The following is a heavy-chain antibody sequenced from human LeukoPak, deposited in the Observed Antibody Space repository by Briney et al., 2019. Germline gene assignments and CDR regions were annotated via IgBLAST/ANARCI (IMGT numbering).Heavy chain of an antibody. CDR2: IYYSGST. CDR3: ARVAYSAYDYPTLLPPFDY. D-gene: IGHD5-12*01. Sequence: PSETLSLTCTVSGGSISSSSYYWGWIRQPPGKGLEWIGSIYYSGSTYYNPSLKSRVTISVDTSKNQFSLKLSSVTAADTALYSCARVAYSAYDYPTLLPPFDYWGQGTLVTVSS. V-gene: IGHV4-39*07. J-gene: IGHJ4*02. CDR1: GGSISSSSYY.